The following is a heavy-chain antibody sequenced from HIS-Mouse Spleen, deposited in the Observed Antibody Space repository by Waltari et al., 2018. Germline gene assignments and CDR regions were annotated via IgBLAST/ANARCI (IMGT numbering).Heavy chain of an antibody. CDR1: GFTFSSYG. CDR2: RSYDGSNK. CDR3: AKKPPPLPVRDAFDI. Sequence: QVQLVESGGGVVQPGRSLRLSCAASGFTFSSYGMHWVRPAPGKGLEWVAVRSYDGSNKYYADSVKGRFTISRDNSKNTLYLQMNSLRAEDTAVYYCAKKPPPLPVRDAFDIWGQGTMVTVSS. V-gene: IGHV3-30*18. D-gene: IGHD3-10*01. J-gene: IGHJ3*02.